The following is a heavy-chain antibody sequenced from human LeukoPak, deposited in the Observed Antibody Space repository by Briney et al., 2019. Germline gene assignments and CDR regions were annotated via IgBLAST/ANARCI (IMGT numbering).Heavy chain of an antibody. Sequence: SETLSLTCTVSGDSLTTDDSFWSWIRRFPGKGLEWIGYIHYRGTTNYNPSLKSRLSMSIDMSKDQFSLNLTSVTAADTAIYYCARDGYINDAFDIWGQGIVVTVSS. CDR1: GDSLTTDDSF. D-gene: IGHD1-1*01. J-gene: IGHJ3*02. CDR2: IHYRGTT. CDR3: ARDGYINDAFDI. V-gene: IGHV4-31*03.